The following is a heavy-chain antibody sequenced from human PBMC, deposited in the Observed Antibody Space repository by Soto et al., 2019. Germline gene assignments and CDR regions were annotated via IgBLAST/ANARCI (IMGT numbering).Heavy chain of an antibody. J-gene: IGHJ6*02. D-gene: IGHD3-22*01. CDR2: IYHSGST. CDR1: GGSISSGGYS. CDR3: ARGVSYYDSSGYYYSDYYGMDV. V-gene: IGHV4-30-2*01. Sequence: TLSLSCAVSGGSISSGGYSWSWIRQPPGKGLEWIGYIYHSGSTYYNPSLKSRVTISVGTSKNQFSLKLSSVTAADTAVYYCARGVSYYDSSGYYYSDYYGMDVWGQGTTVTVSS.